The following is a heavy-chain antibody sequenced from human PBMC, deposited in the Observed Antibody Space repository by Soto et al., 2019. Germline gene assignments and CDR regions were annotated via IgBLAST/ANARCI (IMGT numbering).Heavy chain of an antibody. CDR3: ARVEGIVVVVAAIPPGWFDP. Sequence: ASVKDSFKATGYTFTSYGISWVRQPPGQGLDWMGWISAYNGNTNYAQKLQGRVTMTTDTSTSTAYMELRSLRSDDTAVYYCARVEGIVVVVAAIPPGWFDPWGQGTLVTVSS. V-gene: IGHV1-18*01. J-gene: IGHJ5*02. CDR2: ISAYNGNT. CDR1: GYTFTSYG. D-gene: IGHD2-15*01.